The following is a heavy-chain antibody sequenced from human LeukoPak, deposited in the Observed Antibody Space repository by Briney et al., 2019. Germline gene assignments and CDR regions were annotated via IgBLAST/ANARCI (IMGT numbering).Heavy chain of an antibody. CDR3: ARIGSGWYWDY. J-gene: IGHJ4*02. Sequence: GGSLRLSCAASGFTYSSYNMYWVRQAPGQGLEWVSSLSGGSDHIYYADPVKGRFTISRDNAKNSLYLQMNSLRAEDTAVYYCARIGSGWYWDYWGQGTLVTVSS. D-gene: IGHD6-19*01. CDR1: GFTYSSYN. V-gene: IGHV3-21*01. CDR2: LSGGSDHI.